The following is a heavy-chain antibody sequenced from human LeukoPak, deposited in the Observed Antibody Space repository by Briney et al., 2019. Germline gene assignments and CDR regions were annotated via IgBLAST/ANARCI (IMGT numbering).Heavy chain of an antibody. CDR3: ARVIGAKSALDY. D-gene: IGHD3-10*01. J-gene: IGHJ4*02. Sequence: ASVKVSCEASGYTFTSYDISWVRQATGQGLEWMGWMNPNSGNTGYAQKFQGRVTITRNTAISTAYMELSGLRSEDTAVYFCARVIGAKSALDYWGQGTLVTVSS. CDR2: MNPNSGNT. CDR1: GYTFTSYD. V-gene: IGHV1-8*03.